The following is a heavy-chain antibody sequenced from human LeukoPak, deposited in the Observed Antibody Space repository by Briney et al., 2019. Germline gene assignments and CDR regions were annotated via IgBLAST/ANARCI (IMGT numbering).Heavy chain of an antibody. J-gene: IGHJ4*02. CDR3: ARDWALDS. CDR2: IRSSSGHT. D-gene: IGHD3-16*01. CDR1: EFTFSDYD. Sequence: GGSLRLSCAASEFTFSDYDMNWIRQAPGKGLEWVSFIRSSSGHTNYADSVKGRFTVSRDNAKKSLYLQMNSLRAEDTAVYYCARDWALDSWGQGTLVTVSS. V-gene: IGHV3-11*06.